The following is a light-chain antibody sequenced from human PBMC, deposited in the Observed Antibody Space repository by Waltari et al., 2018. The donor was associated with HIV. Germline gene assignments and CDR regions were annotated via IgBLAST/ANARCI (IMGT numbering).Light chain of an antibody. J-gene: IGKJ4*01. CDR2: WAS. Sequence: DIVMTQSPDSLAVSLGERATINCKSSQSRTYASNNKNYLTCYQQKPGRPPKLLIYWASTREAGVPDRFSGSGSGTDFTLTINGLQAEDVAVYYGQQYYSSPPTFGGGTKVEIK. CDR3: QQYYSSPPT. CDR1: QSRTYASNNKNY. V-gene: IGKV4-1*01.